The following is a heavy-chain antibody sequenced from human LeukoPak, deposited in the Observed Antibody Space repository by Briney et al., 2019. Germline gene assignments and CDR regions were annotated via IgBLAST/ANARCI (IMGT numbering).Heavy chain of an antibody. CDR2: INYSGST. Sequence: SETLSLTCALYVVSFSGHYWSWIRQPPGKGLESSGEINYSGSTNYNPSLKSRVTISVDTSKDQFSLRLSSVTAADTAVYYCARVLDSNSWYPLDYWGQGTLVTVSS. CDR3: ARVLDSNSWYPLDY. CDR1: VVSFSGHY. V-gene: IGHV4-34*01. J-gene: IGHJ4*02. D-gene: IGHD6-13*01.